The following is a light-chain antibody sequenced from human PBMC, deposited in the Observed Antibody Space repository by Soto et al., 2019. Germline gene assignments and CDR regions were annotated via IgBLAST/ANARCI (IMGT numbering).Light chain of an antibody. Sequence: EIVLTQSPATLSLSPGERATLSCRASQSVSSSHLAWYQQKPGQAPRLLIYGASSRATGIPDRFSGSGSGTDFTLTISRLEPEDFAVYYCQQYGNSRTFGQGTKVDIK. CDR3: QQYGNSRT. CDR1: QSVSSSH. V-gene: IGKV3-20*01. J-gene: IGKJ1*01. CDR2: GAS.